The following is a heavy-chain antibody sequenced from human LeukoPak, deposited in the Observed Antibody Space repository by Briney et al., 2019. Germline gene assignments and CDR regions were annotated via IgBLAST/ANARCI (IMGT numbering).Heavy chain of an antibody. V-gene: IGHV3-53*01. Sequence: GGSLRLSCAASGFIITNNYMNWVRQAPGKGLEWVSVIYGDDETNYADSVKGRFTISRDTSKNTLDLQMNSLRADDTAVYYCVREAVMPVAPVNIGTSGRPLYEYYGLDVWGQGTTVTVS. J-gene: IGHJ6*02. CDR2: IYGDDET. CDR1: GFIITNNY. CDR3: VREAVMPVAPVNIGTSGRPLYEYYGLDV. D-gene: IGHD1/OR15-1a*01.